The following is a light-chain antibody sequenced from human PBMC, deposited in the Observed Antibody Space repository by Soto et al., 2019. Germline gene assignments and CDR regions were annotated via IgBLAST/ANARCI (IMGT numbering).Light chain of an antibody. CDR1: NSDVGSYNY. CDR3: CSYAGDYMFV. Sequence: QSALTQPASVSGSPGQSITISCTGTNSDVGSYNYVSWHQQHPGKAPKLMIYNVYDRPSGISNRFSGSKSGNTASLTISGLQGEDEADYYCCSYAGDYMFVFGTGTKLTVL. CDR2: NVY. V-gene: IGLV2-14*03. J-gene: IGLJ1*01.